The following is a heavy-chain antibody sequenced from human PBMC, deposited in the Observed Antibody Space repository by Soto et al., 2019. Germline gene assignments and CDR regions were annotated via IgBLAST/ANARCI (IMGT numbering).Heavy chain of an antibody. CDR3: ARTEIRGIETATGVDGMAV. J-gene: IGHJ6*02. Sequence: GESLKISCKASGYRFSIYWIGWVRQLPGKGLEWMGVIYPGDSDTIYSPSFDGQVTISADKSISTAYLQWSSLKASDTAMYYCARTEIRGIETATGVDGMAVWGQGTTVTVSS. CDR2: IYPGDSDT. D-gene: IGHD1-26*01. V-gene: IGHV5-51*01. CDR1: GYRFSIYW.